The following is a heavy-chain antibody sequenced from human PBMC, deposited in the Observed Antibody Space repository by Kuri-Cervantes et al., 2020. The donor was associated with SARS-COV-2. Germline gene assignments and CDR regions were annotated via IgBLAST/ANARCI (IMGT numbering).Heavy chain of an antibody. J-gene: IGHJ6*03. CDR1: GGSISSGDYY. D-gene: IGHD3-16*01. CDR2: IYYSGST. CDR3: ALRTLPWYYYYMDV. Sequence: SCTVSGGSISSGDYYWSWIRQPPGKGLEWIGYIYYSGSTYYNPSLKSRVTMSVDTSKNQFSLKLSSVTAADTAVYYCALRTLPWYYYYMDVWGKGTTVTVSS. V-gene: IGHV4-30-4*08.